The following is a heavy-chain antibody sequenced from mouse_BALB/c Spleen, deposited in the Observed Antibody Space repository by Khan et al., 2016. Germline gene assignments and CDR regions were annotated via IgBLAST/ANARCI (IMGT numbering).Heavy chain of an antibody. Sequence: QIQLVQSGPELKKPGETVKISCKASGYTFTNYGVHWVKQAPGKGLKWMGWITTNTGAPTYAEEFKGRFAFSLETSASTAFLQIDTLKNEDTATYFCARWYGNYALDYWGQGTSVTVSS. V-gene: IGHV9-3*02. J-gene: IGHJ4*01. CDR1: GYTFTNYG. CDR2: ITTNTGAP. CDR3: ARWYGNYALDY. D-gene: IGHD2-10*02.